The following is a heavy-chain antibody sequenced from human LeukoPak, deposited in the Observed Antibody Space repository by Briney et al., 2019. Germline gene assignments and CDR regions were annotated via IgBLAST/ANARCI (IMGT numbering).Heavy chain of an antibody. V-gene: IGHV3-23*01. CDR2: LGARGDV. Sequence: GGSLRLSCVGSGFTFSDYAMNWVRQTPGKGLEWISSLGARGDVFYADSVQGRFTISRDNSNNAAHLQMNSLRPEDTAIFSCTKRGPGPVAGSYDFWGQGTLVTVSS. CDR3: TKRGPGPVAGSYDF. CDR1: GFTFSDYA. D-gene: IGHD6-19*01. J-gene: IGHJ4*02.